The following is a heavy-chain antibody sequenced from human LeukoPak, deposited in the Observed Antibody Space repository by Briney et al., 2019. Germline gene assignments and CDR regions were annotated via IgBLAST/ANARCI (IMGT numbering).Heavy chain of an antibody. CDR1: GFSFSSYS. Sequence: GGSLRLSCAASGFSFSSYSMNWVRQAPGKGLEWVSYISSSSSTIYYADSVKGRFTISRDNAKNSLYLQMNSLRAEDTAVYYCARLYGETAPDYWGQGTLVTVSS. J-gene: IGHJ4*02. D-gene: IGHD4-17*01. V-gene: IGHV3-48*01. CDR2: ISSSSSTI. CDR3: ARLYGETAPDY.